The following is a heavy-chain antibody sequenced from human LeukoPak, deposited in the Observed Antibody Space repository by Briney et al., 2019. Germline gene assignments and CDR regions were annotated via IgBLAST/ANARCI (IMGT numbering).Heavy chain of an antibody. CDR2: ISSGSSYI. CDR1: GFTFSTYT. CDR3: AKSTGLYFYGEDV. D-gene: IGHD3-10*01. Sequence: GGSLRLSCAASGFTFSTYTMNWVRQAPGKGLEWVSSISSGSSYIYYADSVKGRFTLSRDNAKNSLYLQMNSLRTEDTALYYCAKSTGLYFYGEDVWGQGTMVTVSS. V-gene: IGHV3-21*04. J-gene: IGHJ6*02.